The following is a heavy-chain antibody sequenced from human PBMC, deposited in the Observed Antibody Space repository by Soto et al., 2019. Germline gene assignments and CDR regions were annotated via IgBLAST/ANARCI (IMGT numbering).Heavy chain of an antibody. CDR3: AKTGGGQGGGWHFDY. V-gene: IGHV3-23*01. J-gene: IGHJ4*02. CDR2: ITGGGSTT. CDR1: GFTFNNYA. Sequence: EVQLLESGGGLVQPGGSLRLSCAASGFTFNNYAMSWVRQAPGKGLEWVSTITGGGSTTYYADSVKGRFTISGDNSKNTLYLQMNTLRAEDTAVYYCAKTGGGQGGGWHFDYWGQGTLVTVSS. D-gene: IGHD6-19*01.